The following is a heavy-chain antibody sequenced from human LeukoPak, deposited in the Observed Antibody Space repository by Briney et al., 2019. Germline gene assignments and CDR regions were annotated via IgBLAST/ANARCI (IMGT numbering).Heavy chain of an antibody. CDR3: ARDFWGENYFDY. CDR1: GGSISSSSYY. Sequence: PSETLSLTCTVSGGSISSSSYYWGWIRQPPGKGLEWTGSIYYSGSTYYNPSLKSRVTISVDTSKNQFSLKLSSVTAADTAVYYCARDFWGENYFDYWGQGTLVTVSS. J-gene: IGHJ4*02. V-gene: IGHV4-39*07. D-gene: IGHD3-16*01. CDR2: IYYSGST.